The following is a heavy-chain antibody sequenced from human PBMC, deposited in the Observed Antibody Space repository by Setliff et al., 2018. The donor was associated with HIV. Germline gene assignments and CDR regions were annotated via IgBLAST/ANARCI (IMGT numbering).Heavy chain of an antibody. Sequence: ETLSLTCTVSGDSINTHYWSWIRQAPGKGLEWIGCISHSVNTNFNPSLNSRVTISVDTSKNQFSLRLTSVTAADTAIYYCARSTVGAGTSFPWGRGILVTVSS. D-gene: IGHD1-26*01. CDR3: ARSTVGAGTSFP. J-gene: IGHJ5*02. V-gene: IGHV4-59*11. CDR2: ISHSVNT. CDR1: GDSINTHY.